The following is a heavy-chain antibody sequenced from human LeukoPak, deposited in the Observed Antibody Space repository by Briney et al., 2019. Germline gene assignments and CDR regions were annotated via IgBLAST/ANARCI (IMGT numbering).Heavy chain of an antibody. CDR2: ISGSGGST. D-gene: IGHD3-10*01. V-gene: IGHV3-23*01. J-gene: IGHJ4*02. CDR3: AKNRVHYYGSGSYYTD. Sequence: PGGSLRLSCAASGFTFSSYAMSWVRQAPGKGLEWVSAISGSGGSTYYADSVKGRFTISRDNSKNTLYLQMNSLRAEDTAVYYCAKNRVHYYGSGSYYTDWGQGTLVTVSS. CDR1: GFTFSSYA.